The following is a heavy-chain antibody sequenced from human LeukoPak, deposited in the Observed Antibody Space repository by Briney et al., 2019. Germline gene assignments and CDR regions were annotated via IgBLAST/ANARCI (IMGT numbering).Heavy chain of an antibody. CDR2: IYHSGST. V-gene: IGHV4-38-2*02. J-gene: IGHJ5*02. CDR1: GYSISSGYY. CDR3: ARGSSSWYLGNWLDP. Sequence: PSETLSLTCTVSGYSISSGYYWGWIRQPPGKGLEWIGSIYHSGSTYYNPSLKSRVTISVDTSKNQFSLKLSSVTAADTAVYYCARGSSSWYLGNWLDPWGQGTLVTVSS. D-gene: IGHD6-13*01.